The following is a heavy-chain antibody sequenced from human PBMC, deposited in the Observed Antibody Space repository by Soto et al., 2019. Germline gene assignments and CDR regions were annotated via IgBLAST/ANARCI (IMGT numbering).Heavy chain of an antibody. CDR3: VRDDGVAAAGPYYYYAMDV. CDR2: LWYDESNK. V-gene: IGHV3-33*01. D-gene: IGHD6-13*01. Sequence: QVQLVESGGGVVRPGRSLRLSCAASGFAFNRFGVHWVRQAPGKGLEWVAVLWYDESNKFYADSVKGRFSISRDNSKNTRYLQMNSLRGEDTAVYYCVRDDGVAAAGPYYYYAMDVWGQGTTVIVSS. J-gene: IGHJ6*02. CDR1: GFAFNRFG.